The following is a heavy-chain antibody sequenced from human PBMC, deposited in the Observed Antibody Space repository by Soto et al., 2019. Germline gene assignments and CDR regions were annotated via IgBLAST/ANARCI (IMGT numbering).Heavy chain of an antibody. V-gene: IGHV1-2*02. CDR3: ARDLVVVVAATRYYYYGMDV. J-gene: IGHJ6*02. CDR2: INPNSGGT. D-gene: IGHD2-15*01. CDR1: GYTFTGYY. Sequence: ASVEVSCKASGYTFTGYYIHWVRQAPGEGLEWMGWINPNSGGTNYAQKFQGRVTMTRDTSISTAYMELSRLRSDDTAVYYCARDLVVVVAATRYYYYGMDVWGQGTTVTVSS.